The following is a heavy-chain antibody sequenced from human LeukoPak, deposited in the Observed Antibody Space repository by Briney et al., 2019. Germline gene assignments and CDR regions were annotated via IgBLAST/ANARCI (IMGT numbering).Heavy chain of an antibody. CDR1: GGTFSSYA. CDR2: IIPIFGTA. D-gene: IGHD3-22*01. Sequence: SVKVSCKASGGTFSSYAISWVRQAPGQGLEWMGGIIPIFGTANYAQKFQGRVTITTDESTSTAYMELSSLRSEDTAVYYCAGTYYYDSSGYYIPFDYGGQGTLVTVSS. V-gene: IGHV1-69*05. J-gene: IGHJ4*02. CDR3: AGTYYYDSSGYYIPFDY.